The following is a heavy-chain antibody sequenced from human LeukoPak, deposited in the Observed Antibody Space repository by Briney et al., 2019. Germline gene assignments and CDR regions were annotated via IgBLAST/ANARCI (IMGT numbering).Heavy chain of an antibody. CDR3: ARVKGDCSFDY. Sequence: SETLSLTCTVSGGSISTYYWSWIRQPPGKGLEWIGYIYYSGSTNYNPSLKSRVTISVDTSKNQFSLKLSSVTAADTAMYYCARVKGDCSFDYWGQGTLVTVSS. V-gene: IGHV4-59*01. CDR1: GGSISTYY. D-gene: IGHD2-21*02. J-gene: IGHJ4*02. CDR2: IYYSGST.